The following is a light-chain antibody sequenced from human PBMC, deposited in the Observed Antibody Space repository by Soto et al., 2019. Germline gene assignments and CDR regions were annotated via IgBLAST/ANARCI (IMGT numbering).Light chain of an antibody. V-gene: IGKV3-11*02. CDR2: DTS. CDR3: QQRSTWLYT. Sequence: EILLAQSPATLSLSPGERATLSYKASQDVSIFLAWYQQKPGQAPRLLIHDTSNRATGVPARFSGSGSGRIFTLTITSLEPEDFEVYYCQQRSTWLYTFGQGTKLEV. CDR1: QDVSIF. J-gene: IGKJ2*01.